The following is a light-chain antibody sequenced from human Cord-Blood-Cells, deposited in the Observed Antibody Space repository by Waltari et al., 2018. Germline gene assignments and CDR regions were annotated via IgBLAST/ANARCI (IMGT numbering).Light chain of an antibody. Sequence: QSVLTQPPSASGTPGQRVTISCSGSSSNIGSNYVYWYQQLPGTAPKLLIYRNNQRPSGVHDLFSGSDSGTSASLAISGLRSEDEADYYCAAWDDSLSGVVFCGGTKLTVL. CDR3: AAWDDSLSGVV. J-gene: IGLJ2*01. V-gene: IGLV1-47*01. CDR1: SSNIGSNY. CDR2: RNN.